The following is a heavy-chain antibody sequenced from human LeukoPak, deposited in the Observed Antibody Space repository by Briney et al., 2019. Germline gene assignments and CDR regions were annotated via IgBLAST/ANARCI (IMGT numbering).Heavy chain of an antibody. CDR3: ARDLPFED. Sequence: SXKVSCKASGYTFXAYRMHWVRQAPGQGLEWMGRIHPSSGATNYAQRFQGRVTLTRDTSINTAYMELSRLTSDDTAVYYCARDLPFEDWGQGTLVTVSS. V-gene: IGHV1-2*06. CDR2: IHPSSGAT. D-gene: IGHD2/OR15-2a*01. J-gene: IGHJ4*02. CDR1: GYTFXAYR.